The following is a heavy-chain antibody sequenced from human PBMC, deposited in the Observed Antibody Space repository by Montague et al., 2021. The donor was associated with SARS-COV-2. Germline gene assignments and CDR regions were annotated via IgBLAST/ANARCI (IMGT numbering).Heavy chain of an antibody. CDR3: ARENRGGDGPGYYFYFGMDV. Sequence: TLSLTCSVSGGSIRSDTSYYNWFRQPDGKGLEWVGRIYGGGSVSYNPSLKSRVIISLDTSKNEVSLKMSSVTAADSARYFCARENRGGDGPGYYFYFGMDVWGRGTTGTGSS. J-gene: IGHJ6*02. V-gene: IGHV4-61*02. D-gene: IGHD4-17*01. CDR1: GGSIRSDTSY. CDR2: IYGGGSV.